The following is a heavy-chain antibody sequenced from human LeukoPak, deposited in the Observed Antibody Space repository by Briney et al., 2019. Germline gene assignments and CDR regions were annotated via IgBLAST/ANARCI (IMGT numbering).Heavy chain of an antibody. CDR1: GFTFSSYG. CDR3: AKDTSGTYDYFDY. Sequence: PGGSLRLSCTASGFTFSSYGMSWVRQAPGKGLEWVSVISGSAGSTDYADSVKGRFTISRDNSKNTLYLQMNSLRAEDTAVYYCAKDTSGTYDYFDYWGQGTLVTVSS. CDR2: ISGSAGST. V-gene: IGHV3-23*01. J-gene: IGHJ4*02. D-gene: IGHD1-26*01.